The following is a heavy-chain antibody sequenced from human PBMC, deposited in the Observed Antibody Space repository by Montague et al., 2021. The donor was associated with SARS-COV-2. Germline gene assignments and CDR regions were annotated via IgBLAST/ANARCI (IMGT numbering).Heavy chain of an antibody. J-gene: IGHJ4*02. CDR3: ARHRAYYGSGSPPIIDY. CDR1: GYSFTSYW. CDR2: IDPSDSYT. Sequence: QSGAEVKKPGESLRISCKSSGYSFTSYWISWVRQMPGKGLEWMGRIDPSDSYTNYSPSFQGHVTISADKSISTAYLQWSSLKASDTAMYYCARHRAYYGSGSPPIIDYWGQGTLVTVSS. D-gene: IGHD3-10*01. V-gene: IGHV5-10-1*01.